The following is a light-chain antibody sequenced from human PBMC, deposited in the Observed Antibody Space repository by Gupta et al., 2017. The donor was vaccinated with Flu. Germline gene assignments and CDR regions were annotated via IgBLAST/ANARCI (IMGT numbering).Light chain of an antibody. CDR3: CSHAGSSTFV. Sequence: QSALTQPASVSGSPGQSISISCTGSSSDVGRYNLVSWYQQPPGKAPRLIIYEGTKRPSGVSNRFSGSKSVNTASLTISGLQAEDEADYFCCSHAGSSTFVFGSGTWVTVL. V-gene: IGLV2-23*03. CDR2: EGT. J-gene: IGLJ1*01. CDR1: SSDVGRYNL.